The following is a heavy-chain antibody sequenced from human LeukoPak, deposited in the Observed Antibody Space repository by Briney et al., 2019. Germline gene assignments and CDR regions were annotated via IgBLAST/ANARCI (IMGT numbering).Heavy chain of an antibody. D-gene: IGHD3-10*01. V-gene: IGHV4-38-2*01. CDR1: GYSISSGYY. CDR2: IYHSGST. Sequence: SETLSLTRAVSGYSISSGYYWGWIRQPPGKGLEWIGSIYHSGSTYYNPSLKSRVTISVDTSKNQFSLKLSSVTAADTAVYYCARGITMVRGVIMFDPWGQGTLVTVSS. CDR3: ARGITMVRGVIMFDP. J-gene: IGHJ5*02.